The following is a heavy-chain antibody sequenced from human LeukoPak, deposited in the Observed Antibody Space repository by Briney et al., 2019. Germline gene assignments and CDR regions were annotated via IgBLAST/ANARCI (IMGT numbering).Heavy chain of an antibody. V-gene: IGHV6-1*01. CDR1: GDSISSNSVT. CDR3: ARRLTQYDCFDP. Sequence: SQTLSLTCAISGDSISSNSVTWNWIRQSPSRGLEWLGRTYYRSTWYNDYAVSVRGRITVNPDTSKNQFSLHLNSVTPEDTAVYYCARRLTQYDCFDPWGQGILVTVSS. D-gene: IGHD2-2*01. J-gene: IGHJ5*02. CDR2: TYYRSTWYN.